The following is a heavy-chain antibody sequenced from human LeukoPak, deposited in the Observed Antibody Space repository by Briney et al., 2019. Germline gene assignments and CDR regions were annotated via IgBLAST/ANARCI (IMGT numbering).Heavy chain of an antibody. CDR3: VRLRSAAFDI. D-gene: IGHD4-17*01. V-gene: IGHV3-13*01. CDR1: GFTFSSSD. Sequence: GGSLRLSCAASGFTFSSSDMHWVRQAAGRGLEWVSAIGTAGDTYYPGSVTCRFTISRENAKNSVYLQMNSLRAGDTAVYYCVRLRSAAFDIWGQGTMVTVSS. J-gene: IGHJ3*02. CDR2: IGTAGDT.